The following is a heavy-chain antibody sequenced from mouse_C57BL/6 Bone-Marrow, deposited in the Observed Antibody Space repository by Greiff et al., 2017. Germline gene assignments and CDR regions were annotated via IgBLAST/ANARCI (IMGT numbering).Heavy chain of an antibody. D-gene: IGHD1-1*01. J-gene: IGHJ1*03. CDR3: ASSITTVRDWYLDV. Sequence: VQLQQSVAELVRPGASVKLSCTASGFNIKNTYMHWMKQRPEQGLEWIGRIDPANGNTKYAPKFQGKATITADTSSNTAYLQLSSLTSEDTAIYYCASSITTVRDWYLDVWGKGTTVTGSS. V-gene: IGHV14-3*01. CDR1: GFNIKNTY. CDR2: IDPANGNT.